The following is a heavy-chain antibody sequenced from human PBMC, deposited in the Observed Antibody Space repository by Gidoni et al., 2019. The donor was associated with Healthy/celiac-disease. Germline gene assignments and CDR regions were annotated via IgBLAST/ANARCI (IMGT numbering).Heavy chain of an antibody. J-gene: IGHJ1*01. CDR2: INPSGGSK. CDR1: GYTFTSYY. D-gene: IGHD3-10*01. V-gene: IGHV1-46*01. Sequence: QVQLVQSGAEVKKPGASVKVSCKASGYTFTSYYMHWVRQAPGQGLEWMAIINPSGGSKSYAQKFQGRVTMTRDTSTSTVYMELSSLRSEDTAVYYCARAMVRGVGTEYFQHWGQGTLVTVSS. CDR3: ARAMVRGVGTEYFQH.